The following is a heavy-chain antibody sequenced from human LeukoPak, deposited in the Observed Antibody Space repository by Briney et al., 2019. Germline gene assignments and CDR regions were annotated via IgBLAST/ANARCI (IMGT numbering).Heavy chain of an antibody. V-gene: IGHV4-34*01. J-gene: IGHJ4*02. CDR3: ARWDILTCTFDY. Sequence: SETLSLTCAVYGGSFSGYYWSWIRQPPGRGLEWIGEINHSGSTNYNPSLKSRVTIPVDTSKNQFSLKLSSVNAADTAVYYCARWDILTCTFDYWGQGTLVTVSS. D-gene: IGHD3-9*01. CDR2: INHSGST. CDR1: GGSFSGYY.